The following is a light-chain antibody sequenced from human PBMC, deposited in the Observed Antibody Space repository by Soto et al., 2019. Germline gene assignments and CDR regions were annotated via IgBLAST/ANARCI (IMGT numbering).Light chain of an antibody. V-gene: IGKV3-15*01. Sequence: EIVLTQSPGTLSLSPGETATLSCRASQSVNSNLAWYQQKPGQAPRLLISDASTRAAGLPARFSGSGSGPEFTLTISSLQSEDFAVYFCQQSNNWPKTFGQGTKVEIK. CDR3: QQSNNWPKT. J-gene: IGKJ1*01. CDR2: DAS. CDR1: QSVNSN.